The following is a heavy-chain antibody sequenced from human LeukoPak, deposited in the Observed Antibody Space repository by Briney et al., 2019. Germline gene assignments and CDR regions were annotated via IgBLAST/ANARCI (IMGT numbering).Heavy chain of an antibody. D-gene: IGHD3-3*01. CDR3: ARVLGLGYYDFWSGYWDYYYGMDV. V-gene: IGHV1-8*01. CDR2: MNPNSGNT. CDR1: GYTFTSYD. Sequence: ASVKVSCKASGYTFTSYDINWVRQATGQGLEWMGWMNPNSGNTGYAQKFQGRVTMTRNTSISTAYMELSSLRSEDTAVYYCARVLGLGYYDFWSGYWDYYYGMDVWGQGTTVTVSS. J-gene: IGHJ6*02.